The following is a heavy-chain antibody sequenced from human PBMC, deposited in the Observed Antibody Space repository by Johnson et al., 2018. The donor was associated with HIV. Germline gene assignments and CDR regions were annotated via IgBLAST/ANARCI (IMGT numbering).Heavy chain of an antibody. CDR2: ISWNSGII. CDR3: AKDLALSGYLDAFDI. CDR1: GFTFDDYA. J-gene: IGHJ3*02. V-gene: IGHV3-9*01. D-gene: IGHD3-22*01. Sequence: VQLVESGGGLVQPGRSLRLSCAASGFTFDDYAMHWVRQAPGTGLEWVSGISWNSGIIGYADSVTGRFTISRDNDKNSLYLQMNSLTAEDTALYYCAKDLALSGYLDAFDIWGQGTMVTVSS.